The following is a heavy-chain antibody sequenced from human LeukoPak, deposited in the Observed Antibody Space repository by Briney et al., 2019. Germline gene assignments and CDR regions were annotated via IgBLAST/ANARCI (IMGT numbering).Heavy chain of an antibody. CDR3: ARAQWLPYYFDY. CDR1: GVSFSGYY. CDR2: INHSGST. V-gene: IGHV4-34*01. J-gene: IGHJ4*02. Sequence: SETLSLTCAVYGVSFSGYYWSWIRQPPGKGLEWIGEINHSGSTNYNPSLKSRVTISVDKSKNQFSLKLSSVTAADTAVYYCARAQWLPYYFDYWGQGTLVTVSS. D-gene: IGHD6-19*01.